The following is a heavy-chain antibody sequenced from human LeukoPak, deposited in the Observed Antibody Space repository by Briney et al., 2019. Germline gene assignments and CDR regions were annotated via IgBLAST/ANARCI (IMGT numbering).Heavy chain of an antibody. CDR3: ASPDDYGDYVVPFDY. Sequence: GGSLRLSCSASGFTFNRFYLHWVRQAPGKGLEFVSHISSNGATTYYADSVKGRFTISRDNSKNTLYLQMSSLRADDTAVYYCASPDDYGDYVVPFDYWGQGTLVTVSS. CDR1: GFTFNRFY. CDR2: ISSNGATT. J-gene: IGHJ4*02. V-gene: IGHV3-64D*06. D-gene: IGHD4-17*01.